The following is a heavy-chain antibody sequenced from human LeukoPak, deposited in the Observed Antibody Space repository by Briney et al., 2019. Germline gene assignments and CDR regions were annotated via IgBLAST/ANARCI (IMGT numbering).Heavy chain of an antibody. CDR2: ISSNGGSA. CDR3: ARAEDDSSGYWDFDY. D-gene: IGHD3-22*01. J-gene: IGHJ4*02. CDR1: GFTFSSYA. Sequence: GGSLRLSCAASGFTFSSYAMHLVRQAPGKGLEYVSAISSNGGSAYYANSVKGRFTISRDNSKNTLYLQMGSLRAEDMAVYYCARAEDDSSGYWDFDYWGQGTLVTVSS. V-gene: IGHV3-64*01.